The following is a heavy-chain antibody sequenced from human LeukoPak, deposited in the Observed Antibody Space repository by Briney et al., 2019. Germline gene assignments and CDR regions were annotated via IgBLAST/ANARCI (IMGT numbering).Heavy chain of an antibody. J-gene: IGHJ6*02. D-gene: IGHD2/OR15-2a*01. CDR2: INSDGSTT. V-gene: IGHV3-74*01. CDR1: GFTFGSYW. CDR3: ARVGTTSNFYYYYGMDV. Sequence: GGSLRLSCAASGFTFGSYWMYWVSHAPGKGLVWVSRINSDGSTTSYADSVKGRFTISRDNAKNTLYLQMNSLRAEDTAVYYCARVGTTSNFYYYYGMDVWGQGTTVTVSS.